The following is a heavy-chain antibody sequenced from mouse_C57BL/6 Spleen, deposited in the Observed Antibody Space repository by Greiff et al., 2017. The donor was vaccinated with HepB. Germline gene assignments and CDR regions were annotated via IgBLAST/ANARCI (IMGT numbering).Heavy chain of an antibody. V-gene: IGHV5-4*01. J-gene: IGHJ2*01. Sequence: LVESGGGLVKPGGSLKLSCAASGFTFSSYAMSWVRQTPEKRLEWVATISDGGSYTYYPDNVKGRFTISRDNAKNNLYLQMSHLKSEDTAMYYCARVNWDEGYFDYWGQGTTLTVSS. D-gene: IGHD4-1*01. CDR3: ARVNWDEGYFDY. CDR2: ISDGGSYT. CDR1: GFTFSSYA.